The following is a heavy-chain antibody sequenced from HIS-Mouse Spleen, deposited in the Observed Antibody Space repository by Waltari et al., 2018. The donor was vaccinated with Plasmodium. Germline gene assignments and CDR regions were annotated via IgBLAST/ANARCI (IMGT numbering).Heavy chain of an antibody. D-gene: IGHD6-6*01. J-gene: IGHJ6*02. V-gene: IGHV4-38-2*02. CDR1: GYSISSGYY. CDR2: SYHSGRT. Sequence: QVQLQESGPGLVKPSETLSLTCTVSGYSISSGYYWGWLRQPPGKGLEWIGSSYHSGRTYYNPSLKSRVTISVDTSKNQFSLKLSSVTAADTAVYYCARAESSIAARHYYYYGMDVWGQGTTVTVSS. CDR3: ARAESSIAARHYYYYGMDV.